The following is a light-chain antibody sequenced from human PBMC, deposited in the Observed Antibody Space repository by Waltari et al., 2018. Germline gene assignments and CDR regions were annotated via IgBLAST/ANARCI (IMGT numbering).Light chain of an antibody. CDR1: SSGVGGYNY. CDR2: DVT. CDR3: SSYTTSSSLV. J-gene: IGLJ2*01. Sequence: QSALTQPASVSGSPGQSITISCTGTSSGVGGYNYVSWFQQHPGKAPKLMIYDVTDRPSGVSDRFSGSKSANTASLTISGLQAEDEADYYCSSYTTSSSLVFGGGTKLTVL. V-gene: IGLV2-14*03.